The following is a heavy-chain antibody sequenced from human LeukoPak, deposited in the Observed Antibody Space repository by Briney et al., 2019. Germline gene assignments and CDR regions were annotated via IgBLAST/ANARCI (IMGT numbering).Heavy chain of an antibody. V-gene: IGHV3-7*03. CDR2: INHNGNVN. Sequence: PGGALSLSCAASGFPFSSYWMNWARQAPGKGLEWVASINHNGNVNYYVDSVKGRFTISRDNAKNSLYLQMSNLRAEDTAVYFCARGGGLDVGGQGATVTVSS. CDR1: GFPFSSYW. J-gene: IGHJ6*02. D-gene: IGHD3-16*01. CDR3: ARGGGLDV.